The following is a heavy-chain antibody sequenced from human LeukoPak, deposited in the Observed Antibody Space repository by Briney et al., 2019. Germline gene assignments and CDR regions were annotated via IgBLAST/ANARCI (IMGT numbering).Heavy chain of an antibody. CDR3: ARDKVFYYPGPYPFDY. CDR2: INPNSGGT. D-gene: IGHD3-22*01. CDR1: GYTFTGYY. V-gene: IGHV1-2*02. Sequence: AASVTVSCKASGYTFTGYYMHWVRQAPGQGLEWMGWINPNSGGTNYAQKFRGRVTMTRDTSISTAYMELSRLRSDDTAVYYCARDKVFYYPGPYPFDYWGQGTLVTVSS. J-gene: IGHJ4*02.